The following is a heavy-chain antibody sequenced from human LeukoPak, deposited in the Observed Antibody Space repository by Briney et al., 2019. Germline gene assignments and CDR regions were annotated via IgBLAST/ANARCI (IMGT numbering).Heavy chain of an antibody. D-gene: IGHD4-17*01. CDR3: ARDLVTVTKGFDI. CDR2: ISHSGGS. J-gene: IGHJ3*02. V-gene: IGHV4-34*01. Sequence: SETLSLTCDVYGGFFRGYYWGWIRQPPGKGLEWIGEISHSGGSNYNPSLKSRVAISVDTSKNQFSLKLNSVTAADTAVYYCARDLVTVTKGFDIWGQGTMVSVSS. CDR1: GGFFRGYY.